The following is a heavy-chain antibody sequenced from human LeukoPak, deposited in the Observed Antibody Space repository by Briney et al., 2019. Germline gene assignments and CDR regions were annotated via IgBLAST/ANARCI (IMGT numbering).Heavy chain of an antibody. Sequence: PGGSLRLSCAASGFTFSSYWMHWVRQAPGKGLVWVSRLNSDGSTTSYADSVQGRFTISRDNAQNTLYLQMNSLRAEDTAIYYCARSEHSSSSFDYWGQGTLVTVSS. CDR2: LNSDGSTT. CDR1: GFTFSSYW. D-gene: IGHD6-6*01. CDR3: ARSEHSSSSFDY. V-gene: IGHV3-74*01. J-gene: IGHJ4*02.